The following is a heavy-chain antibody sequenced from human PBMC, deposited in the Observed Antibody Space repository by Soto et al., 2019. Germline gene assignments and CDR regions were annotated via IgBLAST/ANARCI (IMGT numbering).Heavy chain of an antibody. D-gene: IGHD6-19*01. CDR2: IYYSGST. V-gene: IGHV4-39*01. CDR3: ARHVAEYSSGLDY. J-gene: IGHJ4*02. Sequence: QLQLQESGPGLVKPSETLSLTCTVSGGSISSSSYYWGWIRQPPGKGLEWIGSIYYSGSTYYNPSLKSRVTISVDTSKNQFSLKLSSVTAADTAVYYCARHVAEYSSGLDYWGQGTLVTVSS. CDR1: GGSISSSSYY.